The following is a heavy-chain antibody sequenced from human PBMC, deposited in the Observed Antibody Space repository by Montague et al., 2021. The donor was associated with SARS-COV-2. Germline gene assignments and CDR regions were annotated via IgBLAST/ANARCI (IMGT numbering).Heavy chain of an antibody. CDR3: ARVPPCYYDSSGYYSGALDI. CDR2: IYTSGST. Sequence: TLSLTCTVSGGSISSGSYYWSWIRQPAGKGLEWIGRIYTSGSTNYDPSLKSRVTISVDTSQNQFSLKLSSVTAADTAVYYCARVPPCYYDSSGYYSGALDIWGQGTMVTVSS. V-gene: IGHV4-61*02. D-gene: IGHD3-22*01. J-gene: IGHJ3*02. CDR1: GGSISSGSYY.